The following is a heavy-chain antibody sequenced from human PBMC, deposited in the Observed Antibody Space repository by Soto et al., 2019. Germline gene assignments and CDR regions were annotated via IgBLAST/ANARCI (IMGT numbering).Heavy chain of an antibody. Sequence: QVQLVQSGAEVKKPGSSVKVSCKASGGTFSSDTISWVRQAPGQGLEWMGRIIPILGIANYAQKFQGRVTITADKSTSTAYMELSSLRSEDTAVYYCARDDSSVAFDIWGQGTMVTVSS. D-gene: IGHD3-22*01. CDR2: IIPILGIA. CDR3: ARDDSSVAFDI. CDR1: GGTFSSDT. J-gene: IGHJ3*02. V-gene: IGHV1-69*08.